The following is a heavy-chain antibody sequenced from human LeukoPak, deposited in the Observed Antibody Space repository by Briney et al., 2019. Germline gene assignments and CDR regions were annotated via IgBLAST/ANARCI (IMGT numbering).Heavy chain of an antibody. J-gene: IGHJ3*02. V-gene: IGHV3-11*06. Sequence: GGSLRLSCAASGFSFSEYYMSWIRQAPGKGLEWVSSISSSSTYIYYADSLEGRFTISRDNVRNSLYLQMNSLRAEDTAVYYCAGDYEGNLAFDIWGQGTMVTVSS. D-gene: IGHD4-23*01. CDR3: AGDYEGNLAFDI. CDR1: GFSFSEYY. CDR2: ISSSSTYI.